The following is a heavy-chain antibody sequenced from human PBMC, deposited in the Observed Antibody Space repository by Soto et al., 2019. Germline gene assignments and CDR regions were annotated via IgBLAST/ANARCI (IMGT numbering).Heavy chain of an antibody. J-gene: IGHJ6*02. D-gene: IGHD3-3*01. Sequence: ASVKVSCKASGYTFTSYAMHWVRQAPGQRLEWMGWINAGNGNTKYSQKFQGRVTITRDTSASTAYMELSSLRSEDTAVYYCARGTRITMVGVARINYGMDVWGQGTTVTVSS. CDR2: INAGNGNT. CDR1: GYTFTSYA. V-gene: IGHV1-3*01. CDR3: ARGTRITMVGVARINYGMDV.